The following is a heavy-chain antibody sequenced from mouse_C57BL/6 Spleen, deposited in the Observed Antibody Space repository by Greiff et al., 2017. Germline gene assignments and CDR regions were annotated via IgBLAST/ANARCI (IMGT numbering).Heavy chain of an antibody. Sequence: VQLQQPGTELVKPGASVKLSCKASGYTFTSYWMHWVKQRPGQGLEWIGNINPSNGGTNYNEKFQSKATLTVDKSSSTAYMPLSSLTSEDSAVYYCARSEGGYDYVLFDYWGQGTTLTVSS. CDR1: GYTFTSYW. J-gene: IGHJ2*01. CDR3: ARSEGGYDYVLFDY. V-gene: IGHV1-53*01. D-gene: IGHD2-4*01. CDR2: INPSNGGT.